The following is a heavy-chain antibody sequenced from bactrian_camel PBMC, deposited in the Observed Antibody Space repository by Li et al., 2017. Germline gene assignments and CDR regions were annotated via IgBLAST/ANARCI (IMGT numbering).Heavy chain of an antibody. D-gene: IGHD6*01. CDR1: GYIYNNYC. V-gene: IGHV3S53*01. Sequence: VQLVESGGGSVQAGGSLRLSCVAPGYIYNNYCMGWFRQAPGKERQGVAAIDSDGTTTYADAVEGRFTISKDNAKNILYLQVNSLKPEDTAMYYCAAAHQWYRSSLCSTVSPDRFGFWGQGTQVTVS. CDR3: AAAHQWYRSSLCSTVSPDRFGF. J-gene: IGHJ6*01. CDR2: IDSDGTT.